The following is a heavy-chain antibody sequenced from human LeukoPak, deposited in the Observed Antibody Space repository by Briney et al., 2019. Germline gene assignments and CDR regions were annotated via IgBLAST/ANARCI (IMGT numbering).Heavy chain of an antibody. CDR3: AKDSSYMIKNWFDP. D-gene: IGHD3-22*01. J-gene: IGHJ5*02. CDR1: GFTFSSYA. CDR2: ISGSGGST. Sequence: GGSLRLSCAASGFTFSSYAMSWVRQAPGKGLEWASAISGSGGSTYYADSVKGRFTISRDNSKNTLYLQMNSLRAEDTAVYYCAKDSSYMIKNWFDPWGQGTLVTVSS. V-gene: IGHV3-23*01.